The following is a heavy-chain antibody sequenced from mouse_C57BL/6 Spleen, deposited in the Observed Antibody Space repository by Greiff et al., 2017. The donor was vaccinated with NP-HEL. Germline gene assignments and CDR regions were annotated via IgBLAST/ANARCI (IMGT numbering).Heavy chain of an antibody. CDR2: ISSGSSTI. V-gene: IGHV5-17*01. CDR3: ARTFDGYYGGGAMDY. J-gene: IGHJ4*01. D-gene: IGHD2-3*01. Sequence: EVKLMESGGGLVKPGGSLKLSCAASGFTFSDYGMHWVRQAPEKGLEWVAYISSGSSTIYYADTVKGRFTISRDNAKNTLFLQMTSLRSEDTAMYYCARTFDGYYGGGAMDYWGQGTSVTVSS. CDR1: GFTFSDYG.